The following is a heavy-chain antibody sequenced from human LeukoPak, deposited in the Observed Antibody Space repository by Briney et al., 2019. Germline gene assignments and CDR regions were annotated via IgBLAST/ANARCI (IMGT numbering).Heavy chain of an antibody. CDR2: IYYSGST. CDR3: ARDADSYGTGLFDY. D-gene: IGHD5-18*01. V-gene: IGHV4-31*03. CDR1: GGSISSGGYY. J-gene: IGHJ4*02. Sequence: SQTLSLTCTVSGGSISSGGYYWSWIRQHPGKGLERIGYIYYSGSTYYNPSLKSRVTISVDTSKNQFSLKLSSMTAADTAVYYCARDADSYGTGLFDYWGQGTLVTVSS.